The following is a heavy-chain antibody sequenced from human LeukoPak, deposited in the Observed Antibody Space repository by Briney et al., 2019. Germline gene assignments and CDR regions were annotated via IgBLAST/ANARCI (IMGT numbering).Heavy chain of an antibody. J-gene: IGHJ4*02. Sequence: GESLQISCMAPGYIFANYLIAWVRQMPGKGLEWMGIIYPGDSNARYSPSFQGQVTISAHKSISTAYLQWSSLKASDTAMYYCARVSPRDVYSRPFYFDSWGQGALVTVSS. CDR1: GYIFANYL. D-gene: IGHD1-26*01. CDR2: IYPGDSNA. CDR3: ARVSPRDVYSRPFYFDS. V-gene: IGHV5-51*01.